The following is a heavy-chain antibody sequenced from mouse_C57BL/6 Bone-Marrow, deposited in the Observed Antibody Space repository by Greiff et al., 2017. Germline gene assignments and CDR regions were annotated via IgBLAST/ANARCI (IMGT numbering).Heavy chain of an antibody. J-gene: IGHJ2*01. V-gene: IGHV1-76*01. CDR3: ASGIYYGYDAFDY. CDR2: IYTGSGNT. CDR1: GYTFTDYY. D-gene: IGHD2-2*01. Sequence: VQLQQSGAELVRPGASVKLSCKASGYTFTDYYINWVKQRPGQGLEWIARIYTGSGNTYYNEKFKGKATLTAEKSSSTAYMQLSSLTSDDSAVYFWASGIYYGYDAFDYWGQGTTLTVSS.